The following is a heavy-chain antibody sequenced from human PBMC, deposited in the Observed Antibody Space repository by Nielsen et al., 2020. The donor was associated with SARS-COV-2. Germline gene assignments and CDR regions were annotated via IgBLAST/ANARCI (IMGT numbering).Heavy chain of an antibody. CDR3: ARTHGGSYYGYFQH. Sequence: GESLKISCAASGFSFRNYDMTWVRQAPGKGLEWVSAIVGSGDTTYYADSVKGRFTISRDNSKNTLYLQMNSLRAEDTAVYYCARTHGGSYYGYFQHWGQGTLVTVSS. CDR2: IVGSGDTT. V-gene: IGHV3-23*01. D-gene: IGHD1-26*01. CDR1: GFSFRNYD. J-gene: IGHJ1*01.